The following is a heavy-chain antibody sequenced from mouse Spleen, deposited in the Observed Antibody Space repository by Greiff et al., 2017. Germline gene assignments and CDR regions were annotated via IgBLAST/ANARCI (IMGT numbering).Heavy chain of an antibody. J-gene: IGHJ2*01. V-gene: IGHV1-69*01. CDR3: ASNWDGFDY. CDR1: GYTFTSYW. D-gene: IGHD4-1*01. CDR2: IDPSDSYT. Sequence: QVQLQQSGAELVMPGASVKLSCKASGYTFTSYWMHWVKQRPGQGLEWIGEIDPSDSYTNYNQKFKGKATLTVDKSSSTAYMQLSSLTSEDSAVYYCASNWDGFDYWGQGTTLTVSS.